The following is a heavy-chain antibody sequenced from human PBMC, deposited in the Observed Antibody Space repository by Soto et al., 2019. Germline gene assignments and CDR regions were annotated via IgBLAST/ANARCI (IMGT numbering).Heavy chain of an antibody. CDR1: GFTFSDYS. V-gene: IGHV3-23*01. J-gene: IGHJ4*02. CDR2: LTRGGTS. Sequence: EVHLWETGGGLVQPGGSLRLSCAASGFTFSDYSMSWVRQTPERGLEWVSTLTRGGTSYYADSVQGRFTVSRDNSKNTVSLQMHSLRADDTALYYCTKRATTGPTPWNYFDSWGQGTRVAVFS. CDR3: TKRATTGPTPWNYFDS. D-gene: IGHD1-1*01.